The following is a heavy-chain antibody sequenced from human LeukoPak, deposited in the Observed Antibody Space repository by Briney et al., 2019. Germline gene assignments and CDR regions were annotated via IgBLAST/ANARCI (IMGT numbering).Heavy chain of an antibody. CDR3: ARGAGVAGTLLHLKY. CDR2: ISSNGGST. J-gene: IGHJ4*02. D-gene: IGHD6-19*01. Sequence: GGSLRLSCAASGFTFSSYAMHWVRQAPGKGLEYVSAISSNGGSTYYANSVKGRFTISRDNSKNTLYLQMGSLRAEDMAVYYCARGAGVAGTLLHLKYWGQGTLVTVSS. V-gene: IGHV3-64*01. CDR1: GFTFSSYA.